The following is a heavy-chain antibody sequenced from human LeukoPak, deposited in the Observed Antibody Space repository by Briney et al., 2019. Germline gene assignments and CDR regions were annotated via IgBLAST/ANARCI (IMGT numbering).Heavy chain of an antibody. V-gene: IGHV3-43*02. CDR2: ISGDGGST. CDR1: GFIFDNYA. CDR3: ARESETSGWYDY. Sequence: GGSLRLSCAAPGFIFDNYAIHWVRQAPGKGLEWVSLISGDGGSTFYADSVRGRFTISRDNTRKSLSLQMSSLRSEDTALYYCARESETSGWYDYWGQGTLVAVSS. D-gene: IGHD6-19*01. J-gene: IGHJ4*02.